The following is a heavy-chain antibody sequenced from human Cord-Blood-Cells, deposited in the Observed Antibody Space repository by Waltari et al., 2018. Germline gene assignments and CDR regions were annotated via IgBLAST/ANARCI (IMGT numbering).Heavy chain of an antibody. J-gene: IGHJ3*02. V-gene: IGHV1-69*06. CDR2: IIRILGTA. CDR1: GGTFSSYA. Sequence: QVQLVESGAEVKKPGSSVKVSCKASGGTFSSYAISWVRQATGQGLEWMGGIIRILGTANDEKKVQARVTFTAEKSPATAYMELSSLRSEDTAVYYCARGGGGDHNWDDAFDIWGQGTMVTVSS. D-gene: IGHD1-20*01. CDR3: ARGGGGDHNWDDAFDI.